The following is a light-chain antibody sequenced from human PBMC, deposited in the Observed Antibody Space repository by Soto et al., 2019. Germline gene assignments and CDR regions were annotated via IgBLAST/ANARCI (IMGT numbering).Light chain of an antibody. Sequence: EIVLTQSPGTLSLSPGERATLSCRASQSVSSSYLAWYQQKPGQAPRLLIYGASSRATGIPDRVSGSGSGTDFTLSISRLEPEDFAVYYCQQYGSSWITFGRGTRLE. CDR3: QQYGSSWIT. CDR2: GAS. V-gene: IGKV3-20*01. CDR1: QSVSSSY. J-gene: IGKJ5*01.